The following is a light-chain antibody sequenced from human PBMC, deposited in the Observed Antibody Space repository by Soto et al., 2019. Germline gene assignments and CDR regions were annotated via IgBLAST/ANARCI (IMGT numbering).Light chain of an antibody. Sequence: DIQLTQSPSFLSSSLGDRGTITCRASQGISSYLAWYQQKPGNVPKLLIYAASTLQGVVPSRFSGSGFGTQFTLTISSLPPEVFVTYCCHPVNRYTITFGEGTRLEI. CDR3: HPVNRYTIT. CDR1: QGISSY. CDR2: AAS. V-gene: IGKV1-9*01. J-gene: IGKJ5*01.